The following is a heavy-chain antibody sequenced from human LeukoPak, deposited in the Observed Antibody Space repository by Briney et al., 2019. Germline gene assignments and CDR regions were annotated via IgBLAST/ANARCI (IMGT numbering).Heavy chain of an antibody. CDR2: ISGSGSRT. Sequence: GGSLRLSCAASGFTFSSYAMNWVRQAPGKGLEWVSGISGSGSRTNYADSVKGRFAISRDNSKNTLYLQMNSLRAEDTAVYYCAKVPSSTWSLTPDYFDYWGRGTLVTVSS. J-gene: IGHJ4*02. D-gene: IGHD6-13*01. CDR1: GFTFSSYA. CDR3: AKVPSSTWSLTPDYFDY. V-gene: IGHV3-23*01.